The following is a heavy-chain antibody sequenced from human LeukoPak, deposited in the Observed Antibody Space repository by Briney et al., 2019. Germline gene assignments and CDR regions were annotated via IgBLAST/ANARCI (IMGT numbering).Heavy chain of an antibody. Sequence: ASVKVSCKASGYTFTSYDINWVRQATGQGLEWMGWMNPNSGNTGYAQKFQGRVTMTRNTSISTAYMELSSLRFEDTAVYYCAREGYYYGSGSYYNGYYYYYMDVWGKGTTVTVSS. D-gene: IGHD3-10*01. CDR3: AREGYYYGSGSYYNGYYYYYMDV. V-gene: IGHV1-8*01. CDR1: GYTFTSYD. CDR2: MNPNSGNT. J-gene: IGHJ6*03.